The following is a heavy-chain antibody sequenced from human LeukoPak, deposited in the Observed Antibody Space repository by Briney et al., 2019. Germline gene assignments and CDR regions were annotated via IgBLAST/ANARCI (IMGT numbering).Heavy chain of an antibody. CDR2: IKGDGIST. CDR1: GFDFSSNW. J-gene: IGHJ4*02. V-gene: IGHV3-74*01. D-gene: IGHD3-3*01. CDR3: AKDHYWSIDY. Sequence: GGSLRLPCAASGFDFSSNWMHWVRHAPGQGLVWVSRIKGDGISTNYADSVKGRFTISRDIAKNTLYLQMNSLRAEDTGVYYCAKDHYWSIDYWGRGTLVTVSS.